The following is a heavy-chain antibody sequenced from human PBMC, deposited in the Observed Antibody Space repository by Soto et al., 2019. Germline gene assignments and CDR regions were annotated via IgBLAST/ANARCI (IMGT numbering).Heavy chain of an antibody. Sequence: PSETLSLTCTVSGGSITNGGFYWSWVRQHPGKGLEWTGYIYYSGSSNYNPSLKSRVTISGDTSKNQFSLRLSSVTAADTAVYYCARAFTMIVFDYWGQGTLVTVSS. V-gene: IGHV4-31*03. D-gene: IGHD3-22*01. CDR2: IYYSGSS. CDR1: GGSITNGGFY. CDR3: ARAFTMIVFDY. J-gene: IGHJ4*02.